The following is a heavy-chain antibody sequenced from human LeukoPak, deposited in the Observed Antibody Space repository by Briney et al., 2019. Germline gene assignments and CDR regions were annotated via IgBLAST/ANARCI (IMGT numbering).Heavy chain of an antibody. CDR3: AKDMDRFIAVAGSDY. CDR1: GFTFSSYA. D-gene: IGHD6-19*01. CDR2: ISGSGGST. Sequence: GGSLRLSCAASGFTFSSYAMSWVRQAPGKGLEWVSAISGSGGSTYYADSVKGRSTISRDNSKNTLYLQMNSLRAEDTAVYYCAKDMDRFIAVAGSDYWGQGTLVTVSS. J-gene: IGHJ4*02. V-gene: IGHV3-23*01.